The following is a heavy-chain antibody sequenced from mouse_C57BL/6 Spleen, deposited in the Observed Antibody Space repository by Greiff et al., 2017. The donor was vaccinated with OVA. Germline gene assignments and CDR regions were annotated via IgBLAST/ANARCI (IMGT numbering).Heavy chain of an antibody. Sequence: QVQLKQPGAELVKPGASVKLSCKASGYTFTSYWMQWVKQRPGQGLEWIGEIDPSDSYTNYNQKFKGKATLTVDTSSSTAYMQLSSLTSEDSAVYYCASVYAMDYWGQGTSVTVSS. CDR3: ASVYAMDY. J-gene: IGHJ4*01. CDR2: IDPSDSYT. V-gene: IGHV1-50*01. CDR1: GYTFTSYW.